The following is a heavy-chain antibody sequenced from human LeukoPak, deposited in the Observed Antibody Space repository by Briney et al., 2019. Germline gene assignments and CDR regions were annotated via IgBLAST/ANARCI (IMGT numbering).Heavy chain of an antibody. CDR2: ISAYNGNT. J-gene: IGHJ1*01. CDR3: ARLGAPPLAAAAYGPEYFQH. Sequence: ASVKVSCKASGYTFTSYGISWVRQAPGQGLEWMGWISAYNGNTNYAQKLQGRVTMTTDTSTSTAYMELRSLRSDDTAVYYCARLGAPPLAAAAYGPEYFQHWGQGTLVTVSS. D-gene: IGHD6-13*01. CDR1: GYTFTSYG. V-gene: IGHV1-18*01.